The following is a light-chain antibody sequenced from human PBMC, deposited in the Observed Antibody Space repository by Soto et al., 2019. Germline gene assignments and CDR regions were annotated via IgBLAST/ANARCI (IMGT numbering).Light chain of an antibody. CDR1: QSISSY. Sequence: DIQMTQSPSSLSASVGDRVTITCRASQSISSYLNWYQQKPGRAPKLLIYDVSALKRGVPSRFSGSRSGTEFTLTVSSLQPDDFATYYCQQYNDSFPYTFGQGT. CDR2: DVS. J-gene: IGKJ2*01. CDR3: QQYNDSFPYT. V-gene: IGKV1-39*01.